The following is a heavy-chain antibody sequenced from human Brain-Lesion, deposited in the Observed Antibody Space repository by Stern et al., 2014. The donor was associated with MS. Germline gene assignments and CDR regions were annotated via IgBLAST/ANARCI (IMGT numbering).Heavy chain of an antibody. V-gene: IGHV4-61*02. CDR3: ARGRVVPGFQYYATDV. CDR2: ILNSGST. J-gene: IGHJ6*02. D-gene: IGHD2-2*01. Sequence: VQLVESGPGLVKPSQTLSLSCTVSGGSISSGGYYWSWIRQPAGKGLEWIGRILNSGSTSYTPPLKSRVPISKATPKTQFSLRLNSMTAADTAVYYCARGRVVPGFQYYATDVWGQGTTVIVSS. CDR1: GGSISSGGYY.